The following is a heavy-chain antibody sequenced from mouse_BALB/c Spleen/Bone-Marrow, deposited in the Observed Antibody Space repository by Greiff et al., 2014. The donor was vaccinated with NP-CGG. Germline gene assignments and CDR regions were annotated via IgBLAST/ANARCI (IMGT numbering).Heavy chain of an antibody. CDR3: SRHYCSTHYYAMDY. CDR1: GYTFTNYY. V-gene: IGHV1S81*02. D-gene: IGHD1-2*01. CDR2: INPSNGGT. Sequence: VQLQESGAELVKPGASVKLSCKASGYTFTNYYIYWVKQRPGQGLEWIGGINPSNGGTKFNEKFKNKATLTIDKSSSTAYIQLSNLTSEDSAVYYCSRHYCSTHYYAMDYWGQGTSVTVSS. J-gene: IGHJ4*01.